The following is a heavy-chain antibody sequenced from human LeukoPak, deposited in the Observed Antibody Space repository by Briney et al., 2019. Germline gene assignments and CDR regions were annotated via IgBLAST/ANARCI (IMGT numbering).Heavy chain of an antibody. J-gene: IGHJ4*02. D-gene: IGHD3-22*01. CDR2: ISGSGGST. Sequence: GGSLRLSCAASGFTFSSYAMSWVHQAPGKGLEWVSAISGSGGSTYYADSVKGRFTISRDNSKNTLYLQMNSLRAEDTAVYYCAKQTYYYDSSGYYYLYYFDYWGQGTLVTVSS. CDR1: GFTFSSYA. CDR3: AKQTYYYDSSGYYYLYYFDY. V-gene: IGHV3-23*01.